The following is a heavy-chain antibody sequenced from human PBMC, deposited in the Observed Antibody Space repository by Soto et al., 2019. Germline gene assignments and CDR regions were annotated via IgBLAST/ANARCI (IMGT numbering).Heavy chain of an antibody. CDR3: TTVAYGEYVSDY. Sequence: EVELVEFGVVLVKPGGSLRLSCAASGFAFTNAWMTWVRQAPGKALEWVGRIRSQIDGGTTDYAAPVKGRFTISRDDSKNALYLQMNSLKTEDTAVYYCTTVAYGEYVSDYWGQGTMVTVSS. CDR1: GFAFTNAW. J-gene: IGHJ4*02. V-gene: IGHV3-15*01. CDR2: IRSQIDGGTT. D-gene: IGHD4-17*01.